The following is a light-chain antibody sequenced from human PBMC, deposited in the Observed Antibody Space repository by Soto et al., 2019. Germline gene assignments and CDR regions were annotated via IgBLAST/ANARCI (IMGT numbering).Light chain of an antibody. J-gene: IGLJ1*01. CDR1: SSDVGGYNY. Sequence: QSALTQPRSVSGSPGQSVTISCTGTSSDVGGYNYVSWYQQHPGKAPKLMIYDVSKRPSGVPDRFSGSKSGNTASLTISGLYAEYEADYYCCSYAGSYAYVFGTGTKVTVL. CDR2: DVS. V-gene: IGLV2-11*01. CDR3: CSYAGSYAYV.